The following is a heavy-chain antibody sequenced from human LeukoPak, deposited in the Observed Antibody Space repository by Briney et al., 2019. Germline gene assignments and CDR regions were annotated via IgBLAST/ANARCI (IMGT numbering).Heavy chain of an antibody. CDR3: ARGCSGYDYGYFDY. J-gene: IGHJ4*02. CDR2: IIPIFGIA. Sequence: SVKVSCKASGGTFSSYAISWVRQAPGQGLEWMGRIIPIFGIANYAQKFQGRVTITADKSTSTAYMELSSLRSEDTAVYYCARGCSGYDYGYFDYWGQGTLVTVSS. D-gene: IGHD5-12*01. CDR1: GGTFSSYA. V-gene: IGHV1-69*04.